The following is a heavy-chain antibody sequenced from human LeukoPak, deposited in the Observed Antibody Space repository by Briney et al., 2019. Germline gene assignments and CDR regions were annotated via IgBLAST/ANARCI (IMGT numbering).Heavy chain of an antibody. CDR1: GFTFSSYA. CDR3: ATDFYDST. V-gene: IGHV3-30*04. D-gene: IGHD3-22*01. CDR2: ISYDGSNK. Sequence: GGSLRLSCAASGFTFSSYAMHWVRQAPGKGLEWVAVISYDGSNKYYADSVKGRFTISRDNSKNTLYLQMNSLRAEDTAVYYCATDFYDSTWGQGTRVIVSS. J-gene: IGHJ5*02.